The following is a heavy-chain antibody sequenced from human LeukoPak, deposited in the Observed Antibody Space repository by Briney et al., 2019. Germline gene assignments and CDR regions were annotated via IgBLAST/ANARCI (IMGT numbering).Heavy chain of an antibody. J-gene: IGHJ3*02. CDR2: ISWNSGSI. D-gene: IGHD3-22*01. CDR1: GFTFDDYA. CDR3: AKAQKSYYDSSGYSPAGAFDI. V-gene: IGHV3-9*03. Sequence: GGSLRLSCAASGFTFDDYAMHWVRQAPGKGLEGVSGISWNSGSIGYADSVKGRFTISRDNAKNSLYLQMNSLRAEDMALYYCAKAQKSYYDSSGYSPAGAFDIWGQGTMVTVSS.